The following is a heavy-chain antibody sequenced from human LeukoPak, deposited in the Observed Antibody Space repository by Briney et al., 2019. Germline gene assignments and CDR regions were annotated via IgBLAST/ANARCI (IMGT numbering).Heavy chain of an antibody. J-gene: IGHJ4*02. CDR1: GFTFSSYA. CDR2: ISGSGGST. D-gene: IGHD1-14*01. CDR3: AKDPTGPRGSY. V-gene: IGHV3-23*01. Sequence: GGTLRLSCAASGFTFSSYAMSWVRQAPGKGLEWVSAISGSGGSTYYADSVKGRFTISGDNSKNTLYLQMNGLSAEDTAVSYGAKDPTGPRGSYWGQGTLVTVSS.